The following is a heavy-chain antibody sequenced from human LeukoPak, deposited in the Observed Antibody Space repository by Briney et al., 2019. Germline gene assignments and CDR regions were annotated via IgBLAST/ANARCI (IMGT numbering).Heavy chain of an antibody. Sequence: SETLSLTCAVYGGSFSGYYWSWIRQPPGKGLEWIGEINHSGSTNYNPSLKSRVTISVDTSKNQFSLKLSSVTAADTAVYYCASSVLYSSSWFVPSGDYWGQGTLVTVSS. D-gene: IGHD6-13*01. CDR3: ASSVLYSSSWFVPSGDY. CDR2: INHSGST. J-gene: IGHJ4*02. V-gene: IGHV4-34*01. CDR1: GGSFSGYY.